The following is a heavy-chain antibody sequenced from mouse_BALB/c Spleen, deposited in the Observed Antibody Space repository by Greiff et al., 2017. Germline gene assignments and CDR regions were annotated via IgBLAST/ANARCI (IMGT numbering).Heavy chain of an antibody. J-gene: IGHJ2*01. CDR3: ARDGPFDY. CDR1: GYAFSSYW. CDR2: IYPGDGDT. Sequence: QVQLQQSGAELVRPGSSVKISCKASGYAFSSYWRNWVKQRPGQGLEWIGQIYPGDGDTNYNGKFKGKATLTADKSSSTAYMQLSSLTSEDSAVYFCARDGPFDYWGQGTTLTVSS. D-gene: IGHD2-3*01. V-gene: IGHV1-80*01.